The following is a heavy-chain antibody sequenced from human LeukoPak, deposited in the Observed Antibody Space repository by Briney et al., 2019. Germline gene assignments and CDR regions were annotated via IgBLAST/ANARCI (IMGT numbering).Heavy chain of an antibody. CDR2: IYYSGST. Sequence: KPSETLSLTCTVSGGSISSYYWSWIRQPPGKGLEWIGYIYYSGSTNYNPSLKSRVTISVDTSKNQFSLKLSSVTAADTAVYYCARMGQPTTWKWYGSGSTLPNWFDPWGQGTLVTVSS. CDR1: GGSISSYY. CDR3: ARMGQPTTWKWYGSGSTLPNWFDP. V-gene: IGHV4-59*01. D-gene: IGHD3-10*01. J-gene: IGHJ5*02.